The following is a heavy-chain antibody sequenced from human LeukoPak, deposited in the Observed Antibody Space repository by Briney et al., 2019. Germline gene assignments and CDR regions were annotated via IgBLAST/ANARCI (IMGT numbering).Heavy chain of an antibody. CDR2: FDPEDGET. J-gene: IGHJ4*02. CDR1: GYTLTELS. CDR3: ATAYGSGSYYKPLVDY. Sequence: ASVKVSCKVSGYTLTELSMHWVRQAPGKGLEWMGGFDPEDGETIYAQKFQGRVTMTEDTSTDTAYMELSSLRSEDTAVYCCATAYGSGSYYKPLVDYWGQGTLVTVSS. D-gene: IGHD3-10*01. V-gene: IGHV1-24*01.